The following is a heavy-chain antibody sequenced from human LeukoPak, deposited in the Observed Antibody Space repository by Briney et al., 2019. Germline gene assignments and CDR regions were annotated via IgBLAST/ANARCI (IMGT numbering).Heavy chain of an antibody. J-gene: IGHJ2*01. CDR2: IYKGGTP. Sequence: GGSLRLSCAASGFTVSSNYVSWFRQAPGKGLEWVSVIYKGGTPYYADSVKGRFTISRDNSKNTLYLEMGSLRAEDMAVYYCAREGGGSGLWYYDLWGRGTLVTVSS. V-gene: IGHV3-53*05. CDR1: GFTVSSNY. CDR3: AREGGGSGLWYYDL. D-gene: IGHD1-26*01.